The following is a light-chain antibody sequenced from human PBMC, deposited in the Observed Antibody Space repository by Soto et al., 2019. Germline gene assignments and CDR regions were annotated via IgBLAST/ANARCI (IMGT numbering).Light chain of an antibody. CDR3: LSFDSSLSVV. CDR1: SSNIGAGYD. J-gene: IGLJ2*01. Sequence: QSVRTQPPSVSGAPGQRVTISCTGSSSNIGAGYDVHWYQQLPGRAPKLLIYGNTNRPSGVPDRFSGSKSGTSASLAITGLQAEDEADYYCLSFDSSLSVVFGGGTKRTVL. V-gene: IGLV1-40*01. CDR2: GNT.